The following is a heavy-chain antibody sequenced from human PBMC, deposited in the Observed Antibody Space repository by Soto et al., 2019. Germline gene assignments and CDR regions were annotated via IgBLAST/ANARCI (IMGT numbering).Heavy chain of an antibody. D-gene: IGHD3-9*01. J-gene: IGHJ4*02. CDR1: GFTVSSSA. Sequence: EVQLLESGGGLVQPGGSLRLSCVISGFTVSSSAMTWVRQAPGKGLEWVSTLRAGGSTYFAASVKGRFTISRNSSANTLYLQMGSLKAEDTAVYYCAKDRGSGGIVTGTPDSWGPGTLVTVSS. V-gene: IGHV3-23*01. CDR2: LRAGGST. CDR3: AKDRGSGGIVTGTPDS.